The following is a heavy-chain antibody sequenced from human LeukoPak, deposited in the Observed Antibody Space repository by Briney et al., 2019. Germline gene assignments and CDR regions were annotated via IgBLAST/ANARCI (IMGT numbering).Heavy chain of an antibody. CDR3: ARAPSEIGGYYPEYFRH. CDR2: IKSDGST. Sequence: GGSLRLSRAASGFTFSSYWMHWVRQAPGKGLVWVSRIKSDGSTNYADSVKGRFTISRDNAKNTVSLQMNSLRAEDTGVYYCARAPSEIGGYYPEYFRHWGQGTLVTVSS. V-gene: IGHV3-74*01. J-gene: IGHJ1*01. D-gene: IGHD3-22*01. CDR1: GFTFSSYW.